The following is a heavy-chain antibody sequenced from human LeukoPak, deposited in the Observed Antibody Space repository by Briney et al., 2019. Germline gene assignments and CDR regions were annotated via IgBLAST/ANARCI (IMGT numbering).Heavy chain of an antibody. CDR3: ATTHRSWDNKFDY. D-gene: IGHD1/OR15-1a*01. V-gene: IGHV4-34*01. Sequence: SETLSLTCAVYGGSLSSYYWTWVRQPPGKGLEWIGEISHSGGANYSPSLKSRVTISLDTSKNQFSLKLSSVTAADTAVYYCATTHRSWDNKFDYWGQGTLVTVSS. CDR2: ISHSGGA. J-gene: IGHJ4*02. CDR1: GGSLSSYY.